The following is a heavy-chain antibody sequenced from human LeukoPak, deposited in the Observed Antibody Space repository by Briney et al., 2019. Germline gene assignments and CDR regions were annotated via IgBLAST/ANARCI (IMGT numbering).Heavy chain of an antibody. V-gene: IGHV3-30*03. CDR2: ISYDGSNK. CDR1: GFTFSDYY. J-gene: IGHJ5*02. D-gene: IGHD1-14*01. CDR3: ASSGSGFPHRNWFDP. Sequence: SLRLSCAASGFTFSDYYMSWIRQAPGKGLEWVAVISYDGSNKYYTDSVKGRFTISRDNSKNTLYLQMNSLRAEDTAVYYCASSGSGFPHRNWFDPWGQGTLVTVSS.